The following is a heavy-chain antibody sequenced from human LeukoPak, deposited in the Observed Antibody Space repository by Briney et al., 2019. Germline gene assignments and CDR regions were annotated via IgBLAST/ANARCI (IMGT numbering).Heavy chain of an antibody. Sequence: SQTLSLTCTVSGGSISSGDYYWSWIRQPPGKGLEWIGYIYYCGSTYYNPSLKSRVTISVDTSKNQFSLKLSSVTAADTAVYYCARIVGAGDAFDIWGQGTMVTVSS. D-gene: IGHD1-26*01. V-gene: IGHV4-30-4*08. CDR2: IYYCGST. CDR1: GGSISSGDYY. J-gene: IGHJ3*02. CDR3: ARIVGAGDAFDI.